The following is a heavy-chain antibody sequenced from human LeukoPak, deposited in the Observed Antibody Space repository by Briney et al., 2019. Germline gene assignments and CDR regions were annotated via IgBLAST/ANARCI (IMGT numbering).Heavy chain of an antibody. D-gene: IGHD3-16*01. Sequence: SETLSLTCTVSGGSISSYYWSWIRQPPGKGLEWIGYVSYSGSTNYNSTLKSRVTISVDTSKNQFSLKLSSVTAADTAVYYCARGLGGLRSAYDIWGQGTMVTVSS. CDR1: GGSISSYY. CDR3: ARGLGGLRSAYDI. CDR2: VSYSGST. V-gene: IGHV4-59*01. J-gene: IGHJ3*02.